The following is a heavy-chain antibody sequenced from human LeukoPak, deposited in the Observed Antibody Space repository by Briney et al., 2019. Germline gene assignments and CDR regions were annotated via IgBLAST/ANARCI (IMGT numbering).Heavy chain of an antibody. Sequence: SETLSLTCTASGGSISSYYWSWIRQPAGKGLEWIGRIYTSGSTNYNPSLKSRVTMSVDTSKNQFSLKLSSVTAADTAVYYCAREPYDSTDPYYFDYWGQGTLVTVSS. CDR2: IYTSGST. V-gene: IGHV4-4*07. CDR3: AREPYDSTDPYYFDY. D-gene: IGHD3-22*01. CDR1: GGSISSYY. J-gene: IGHJ4*02.